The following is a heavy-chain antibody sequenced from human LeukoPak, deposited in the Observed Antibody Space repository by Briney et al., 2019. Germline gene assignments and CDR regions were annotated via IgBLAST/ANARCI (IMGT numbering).Heavy chain of an antibody. Sequence: SETLSLTCTVSGGSVSSGSYYWSWIRQPPGKGLEWIGYIYYSGSTNYNPSLKSRVTILVDTSKNQFSLKLSSVTAADTAVYYCARDGGQYQYDYWGQGTLVTVSS. CDR3: ARDGGQYQYDY. J-gene: IGHJ4*02. D-gene: IGHD2-2*01. CDR1: GGSVSSGSYY. CDR2: IYYSGST. V-gene: IGHV4-61*01.